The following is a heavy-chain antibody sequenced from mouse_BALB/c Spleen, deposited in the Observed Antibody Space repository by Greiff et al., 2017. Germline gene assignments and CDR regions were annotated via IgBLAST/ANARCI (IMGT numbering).Heavy chain of an antibody. J-gene: IGHJ4*01. CDR3: ARSPPYYRYDGYYAMDY. D-gene: IGHD2-14*01. Sequence: QVQLQQSGPGLVQPSQSLSITCTVSGFSLTSYGVHWVRQSPGKGLEWLGVIWSGGSTDYNAAFISRLSISKDNSKSQVFFKMNSLQANDTAIYYCARSPPYYRYDGYYAMDYWGQGTSVTVSS. V-gene: IGHV2-2*02. CDR2: IWSGGST. CDR1: GFSLTSYG.